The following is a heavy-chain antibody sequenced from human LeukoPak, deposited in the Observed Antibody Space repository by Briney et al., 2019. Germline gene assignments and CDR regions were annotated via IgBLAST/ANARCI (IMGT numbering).Heavy chain of an antibody. CDR1: EFTFSSYW. CDR3: ARGRYCSSPSCPSDY. V-gene: IGHV3-7*01. CDR2: IKEDGTEK. J-gene: IGHJ4*02. Sequence: GGSLRLSCVASEFTFSSYWMSWVRQAPGKGLEWVANIKEDGTEKHYVDSVKGRFTISRDNAKKSLYLQMNSLRAEDTAVYYCARGRYCSSPSCPSDYWGQGALVTVSS. D-gene: IGHD2-2*01.